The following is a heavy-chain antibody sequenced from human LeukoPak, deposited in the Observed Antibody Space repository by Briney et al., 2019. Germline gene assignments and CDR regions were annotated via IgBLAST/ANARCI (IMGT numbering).Heavy chain of an antibody. Sequence: SETLSLTCSVSGGSVTGGGYYWSWIRQHPGKGLEWIGYIYYSGSTYYNPSLKSRVTISVDTSKNQFSLKLSSVTAADTAVYYCARGGYSSGWSGTFDYWGQGTLVTVSS. J-gene: IGHJ4*02. CDR1: GGSVTGGGYY. D-gene: IGHD6-19*01. V-gene: IGHV4-31*03. CDR3: ARGGYSSGWSGTFDY. CDR2: IYYSGST.